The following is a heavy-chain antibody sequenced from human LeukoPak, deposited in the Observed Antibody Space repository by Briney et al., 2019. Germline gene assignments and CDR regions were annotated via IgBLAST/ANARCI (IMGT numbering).Heavy chain of an antibody. CDR3: ARVPYYDILTGYYENAFDI. CDR1: GGSISSGGYC. D-gene: IGHD3-9*01. Sequence: SETLSLTCTVSGGSISSGGYCWSWIRQHPGKGLEWIGYIYYSGSTYYNPSLKSRVTISVDTSKNQFSLKLSSVTAADTAVYYCARVPYYDILTGYYENAFDIWGQGTMVTVSS. CDR2: IYYSGST. V-gene: IGHV4-31*03. J-gene: IGHJ3*02.